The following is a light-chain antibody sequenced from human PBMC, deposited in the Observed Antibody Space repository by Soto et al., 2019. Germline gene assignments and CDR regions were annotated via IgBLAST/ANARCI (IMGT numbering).Light chain of an antibody. Sequence: AIQMTQSPSSLSASVGDRVTITCRASQGIRNDLGWYQQKPGKAPKLLIYAGSSLQSGVPSRFSGSGSGTDFTLTISSLQPEYFATYYCLQDYNYPWTFGQGTKVEIK. V-gene: IGKV1-6*01. CDR3: LQDYNYPWT. J-gene: IGKJ1*01. CDR1: QGIRND. CDR2: AGS.